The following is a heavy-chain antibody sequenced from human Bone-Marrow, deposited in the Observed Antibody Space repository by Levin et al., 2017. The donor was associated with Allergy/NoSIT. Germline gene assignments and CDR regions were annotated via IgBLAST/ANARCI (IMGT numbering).Heavy chain of an antibody. CDR1: GFTFSSYW. J-gene: IGHJ3*01. CDR2: VNNDGSLT. D-gene: IGHD5-18*01. CDR3: ARPGYSYGLSDAFEV. V-gene: IGHV3-74*01. Sequence: PGGSLRLSCAASGFTFSSYWMHWVRQAPGKGLVWVSRVNNDGSLTSSADSVKGRFTISRDNAKNTLFLQMNSLRAEDTAVYYCARPGYSYGLSDAFEVWGQGTMVTVSS.